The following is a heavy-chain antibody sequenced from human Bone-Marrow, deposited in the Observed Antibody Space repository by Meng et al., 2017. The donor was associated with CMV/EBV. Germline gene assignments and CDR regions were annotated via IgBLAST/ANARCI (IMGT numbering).Heavy chain of an antibody. J-gene: IGHJ3*02. CDR3: ARPRYCSGTSCEDTFDI. CDR2: INPGAGST. D-gene: IGHD2-2*01. CDR1: GYIFTTYY. V-gene: IGHV1-46*01. Sequence: ASVKVSCKASGYIFTTYYMHWVRQAPGQGLEWMGIINPGAGSTRYAPNFQGRVSMTSDTSTSTAYLELSSLISEDTAVYYCARPRYCSGTSCEDTFDIWGQGTMVTVSS.